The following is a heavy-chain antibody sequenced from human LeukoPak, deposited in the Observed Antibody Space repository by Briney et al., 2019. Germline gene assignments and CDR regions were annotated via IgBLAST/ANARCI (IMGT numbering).Heavy chain of an antibody. D-gene: IGHD4-17*01. Sequence: SVKVSCKTSGGTFNNSAISWVRQTPGQGLEWLGGIMPLFGTAGYAQKFQGRVTITKDEATRTVYLELTSVTSDDTAVYYCARDVHGDYGSGWFDPWGQGTLVSVSS. CDR2: IMPLFGTA. CDR3: ARDVHGDYGSGWFDP. V-gene: IGHV1-69*05. J-gene: IGHJ5*02. CDR1: GGTFNNSA.